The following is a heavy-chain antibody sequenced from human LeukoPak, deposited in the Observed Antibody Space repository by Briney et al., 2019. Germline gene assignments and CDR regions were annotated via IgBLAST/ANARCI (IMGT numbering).Heavy chain of an antibody. J-gene: IGHJ4*02. V-gene: IGHV3-53*01. Sequence: PGGSLRLSCAASGFTFSSYSMTWVRQAPGKGLEWVSLISSGSSTYYADSVKGRFTISRDNSKNTLYLQLNSLRADDTAVYYCARRRSKAYENWGQGTLVTVSS. CDR1: GFTFSSYS. CDR2: ISSGSST. D-gene: IGHD3-22*01. CDR3: ARRRSKAYEN.